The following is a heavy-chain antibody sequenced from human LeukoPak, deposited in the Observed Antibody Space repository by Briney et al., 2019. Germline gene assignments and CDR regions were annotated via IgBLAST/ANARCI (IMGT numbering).Heavy chain of an antibody. CDR1: GGSISSYY. CDR3: ARGGMVRGVDY. CDR2: IYYSGST. J-gene: IGHJ4*02. D-gene: IGHD3-10*01. V-gene: IGHV4-59*12. Sequence: SETLSLTCTVSGGSISSYYWSWIRQPPGKGLEWIGYIYYSGSTNYNPSLKSRVTISVDTSKNQFSLKLSSVTAADTAVYYCARGGMVRGVDYWGQGTLVTVSS.